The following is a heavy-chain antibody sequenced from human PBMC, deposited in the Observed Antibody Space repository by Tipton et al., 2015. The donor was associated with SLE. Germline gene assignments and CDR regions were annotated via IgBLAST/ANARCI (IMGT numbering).Heavy chain of an antibody. D-gene: IGHD5-18*01. CDR2: INHSGST. CDR3: ARGSGGYSYGGVYYYSMDV. CDR1: GGSFSGYY. Sequence: TLSLTCAVYGGSFSGYYWSWIRQPPGKGLEWIGEINHSGSTTYNPSLKGRVTISVDTSKNQFSLRLSSVTAADTAVFYCARGSGGYSYGGVYYYSMDVWGKGTTVTVSS. V-gene: IGHV4-34*01. J-gene: IGHJ6*03.